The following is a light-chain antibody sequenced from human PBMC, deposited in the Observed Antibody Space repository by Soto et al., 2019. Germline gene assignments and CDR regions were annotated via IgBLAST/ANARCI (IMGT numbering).Light chain of an antibody. Sequence: DIQVTQSPSTLSASVGDRVTITCRASESIKGWLAWYQQKPGKAPKLLIYDASSLKGGVPSRFSGSGSGTEFTVTISSLQPADFATYYCQQYNNGWTFGQGTKVEIK. CDR2: DAS. CDR3: QQYNNGWT. CDR1: ESIKGW. J-gene: IGKJ1*01. V-gene: IGKV1-5*01.